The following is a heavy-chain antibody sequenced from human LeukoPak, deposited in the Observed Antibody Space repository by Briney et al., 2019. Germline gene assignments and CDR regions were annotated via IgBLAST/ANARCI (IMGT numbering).Heavy chain of an antibody. CDR1: GGSFSGYY. J-gene: IGHJ4*02. Sequence: SETLSLTCAVYGGSFSGYYWSWIRQPPGKGLEWIGEINHSGSTNYNPSLKSRVTISVDTSKNQFSLKLSSVTAADTAVYYCARRPVTTVITFDYWGQGTLVTVSS. D-gene: IGHD4-23*01. CDR2: INHSGST. CDR3: ARRPVTTVITFDY. V-gene: IGHV4-34*01.